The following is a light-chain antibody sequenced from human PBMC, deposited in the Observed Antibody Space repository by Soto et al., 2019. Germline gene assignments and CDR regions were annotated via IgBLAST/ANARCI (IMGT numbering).Light chain of an antibody. CDR3: SSHAGSSVV. Sequence: QSVLTQPRSVSGSPGQSVTISCTGTSSDVGGYNYVSWYQQHPGKAPKLMIYDVTTRLSGVPDRFSGSKSGNTASLTISGLQAEDEADYYCSSHAGSSVVFGTGTKVTVL. CDR1: SSDVGGYNY. J-gene: IGLJ1*01. V-gene: IGLV2-11*01. CDR2: DVT.